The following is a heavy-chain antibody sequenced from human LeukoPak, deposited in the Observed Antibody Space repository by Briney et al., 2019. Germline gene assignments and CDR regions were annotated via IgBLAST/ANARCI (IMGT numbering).Heavy chain of an antibody. Sequence: GGSLRLSCAASGFTFSSYGMHWVRQAPGKGLEWVAVIWYDGSNKYYADSVKGRFTISRDNSKNTLYLQMNSLRAEDTAVYYCARDGGYSYGYFDYWGQGTLVTVSS. V-gene: IGHV3-33*08. CDR1: GFTFSSYG. CDR2: IWYDGSNK. J-gene: IGHJ4*02. D-gene: IGHD5-18*01. CDR3: ARDGGYSYGYFDY.